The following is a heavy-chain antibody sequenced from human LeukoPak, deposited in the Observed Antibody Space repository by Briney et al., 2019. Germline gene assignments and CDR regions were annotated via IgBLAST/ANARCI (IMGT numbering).Heavy chain of an antibody. D-gene: IGHD3-16*01. CDR1: GYSISSGYY. V-gene: IGHV4-38-2*02. J-gene: IGHJ4*02. CDR2: IYHSGRT. Sequence: PSETLSLTCTVSGYSISSGYYWGWIRQPPGKGLEWIGIIYHSGRTDYNPSLKSRVTISVDTSKNQFSLKLSSVTAADTAVYYCARGGVLTDFDYWGQGTLVTVSS. CDR3: ARGGVLTDFDY.